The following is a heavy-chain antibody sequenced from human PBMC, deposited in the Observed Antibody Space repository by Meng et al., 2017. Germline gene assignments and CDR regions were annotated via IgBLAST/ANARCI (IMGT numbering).Heavy chain of an antibody. CDR2: ITKDGSRK. J-gene: IGHJ4*02. CDR1: GFIFSNYE. Sequence: VQVVESGGGVVPPGRYLTLSCAASGFIFSNYEMHWVRQAPGKGLEWVACITKDGSRKYYLGSVRGRFTISRDNSKNTLYLEMNSLRSEDTALYYCARDFDYWGQGTLVTVSS. V-gene: IGHV3-30*16. CDR3: ARDFDY.